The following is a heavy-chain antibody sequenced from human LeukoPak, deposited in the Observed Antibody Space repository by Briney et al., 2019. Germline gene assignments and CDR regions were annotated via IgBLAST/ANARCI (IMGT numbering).Heavy chain of an antibody. J-gene: IGHJ6*02. D-gene: IGHD2-2*01. V-gene: IGHV4-4*02. Sequence: PSETLSLTCTVSGGSISSSTYCWSWVRQPPGKGLEWIGEIYHSGSTNYNPSLKSRVTISVDKSKNQFSLKLSSVTAADTAVYYCARLYCSSTSCYENYYYGMDVWGQGTTVTVSS. CDR1: GGSISSSTYC. CDR3: ARLYCSSTSCYENYYYGMDV. CDR2: IYHSGST.